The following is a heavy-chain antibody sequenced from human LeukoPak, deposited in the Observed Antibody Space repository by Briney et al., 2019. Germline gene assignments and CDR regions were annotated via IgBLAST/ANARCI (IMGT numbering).Heavy chain of an antibody. CDR1: SGSVSSPDSY. CDR3: ARKSGSYRHFDY. J-gene: IGHJ4*02. Sequence: SETLSLTCTVSSGSVSSPDSYWSWIRQPPGKGLEWIGNVYYIGTTTYNSSLKSRVTISVDKSKNQFSLKLSSVTAADTAVYYCARKSGSYRHFDYWGQGTLVTVSS. D-gene: IGHD1-26*01. V-gene: IGHV4-61*08. CDR2: VYYIGTT.